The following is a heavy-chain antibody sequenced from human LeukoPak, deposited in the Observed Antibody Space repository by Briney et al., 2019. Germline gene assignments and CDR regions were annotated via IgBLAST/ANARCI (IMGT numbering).Heavy chain of an antibody. J-gene: IGHJ4*02. V-gene: IGHV6-1*01. CDR3: ARGRASAFDY. D-gene: IGHD6-13*01. CDR1: GDILSSSGDA. Sequence: SQTLSLTCVISGDILSSSGDAWNWIRQSPSGRLEWLGRTYQRSKWSSDYALSVRSRITVDPDTSKNQFSLQLYSVIPEDTAVYYCARGRASAFDYWDQGTLVTVSS. CDR2: TYQRSKWSS.